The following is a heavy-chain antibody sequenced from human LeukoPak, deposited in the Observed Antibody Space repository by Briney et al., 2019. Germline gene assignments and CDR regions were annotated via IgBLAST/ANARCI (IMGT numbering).Heavy chain of an antibody. J-gene: IGHJ5*02. V-gene: IGHV4-30-2*05. CDR3: ARDPPNASGVS. CDR2: IYHSGST. D-gene: IGHD1-1*01. Sequence: SETLSLTCTVSGGSISSGGYYWSWIRQPPGKGLEWIGYIYHSGSTYYNPSLKSRVTISVDTSKNQFSLKLSSVTAADTAVYYCARDPPNASGVSWGQGTLVTVSS. CDR1: GGSISSGGYY.